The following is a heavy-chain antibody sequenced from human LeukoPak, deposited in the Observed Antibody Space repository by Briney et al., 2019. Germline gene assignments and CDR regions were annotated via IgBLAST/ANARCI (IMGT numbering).Heavy chain of an antibody. J-gene: IGHJ6*03. Sequence: PGGSLRLSCAASGFTFSSYEMNWVRQAPGKGLEWVSYISSSGSTIYYADSVKGRFTISRDISKNTLYLQMNSLRAEDTAVYYCANSPDRILRFSYMDVWGKGTTVTVSS. CDR3: ANSPDRILRFSYMDV. D-gene: IGHD3-3*01. V-gene: IGHV3-48*03. CDR1: GFTFSSYE. CDR2: ISSSGSTI.